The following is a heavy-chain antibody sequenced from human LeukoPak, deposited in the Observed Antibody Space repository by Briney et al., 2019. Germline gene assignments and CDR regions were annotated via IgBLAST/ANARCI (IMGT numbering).Heavy chain of an antibody. V-gene: IGHV3-72*01. D-gene: IGHD3-22*01. Sequence: PGGSLRLSCAASGFTFSDHYMDWVRQAPGKGLEWVGRIRNKGKSYTTEYAASVRGRFTISRDDSKNSLYLHINSPKTEDTALYYCARVSAHYDSSGYSLNAFDIWGQGTMATVSS. J-gene: IGHJ3*02. CDR1: GFTFSDHY. CDR2: IRNKGKSYTT. CDR3: ARVSAHYDSSGYSLNAFDI.